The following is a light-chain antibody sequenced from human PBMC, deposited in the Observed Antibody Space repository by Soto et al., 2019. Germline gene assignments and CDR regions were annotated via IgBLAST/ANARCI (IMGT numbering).Light chain of an antibody. J-gene: IGLJ2*01. CDR2: EAS. Sequence: QSVLTQPASVSGSPGQSITISCTGISKDVGTYNLVSWYQHHPGKAPKLIIYEASKRPSGVPNRFSGSKSGNTASLTISGLHAEDEADYYCCSYGRSVVFGGGTKLTVL. CDR3: CSYGRSVV. V-gene: IGLV2-23*01. CDR1: SKDVGTYNL.